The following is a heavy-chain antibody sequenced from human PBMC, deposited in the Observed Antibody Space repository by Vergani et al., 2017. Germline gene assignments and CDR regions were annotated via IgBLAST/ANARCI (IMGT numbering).Heavy chain of an antibody. CDR3: ARGAAAPLYYYYGMDV. Sequence: QVQLVQSGAEVQKPGASVKVSCKASGYTFTSYYMHWVRQAPGQGLEWMGIINPSGGSTSYAQKFQGRVTMTRDTSTSTVYMELSSLRSEDTAVYYCARGAAAPLYYYYGMDVWGQGTTVTVSS. J-gene: IGHJ6*02. CDR2: INPSGGST. V-gene: IGHV1-46*03. D-gene: IGHD6-13*01. CDR1: GYTFTSYY.